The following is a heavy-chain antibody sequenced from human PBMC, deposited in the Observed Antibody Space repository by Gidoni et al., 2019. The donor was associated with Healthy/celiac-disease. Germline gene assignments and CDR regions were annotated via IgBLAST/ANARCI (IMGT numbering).Heavy chain of an antibody. Sequence: EAQPLESGGGLVQPGGSLSPSRPPPGFTSSSYAMSWVRPAPGEGLEWVSAIRGSGGSTYYADAVKGRFTISRDNSKNTLYLQMDSLRAEDTAVYYCAKDNNWGSKKGRFDYWGQGTLVTVSS. CDR1: GFTSSSYA. V-gene: IGHV3-23*01. CDR2: IRGSGGST. CDR3: AKDNNWGSKKGRFDY. D-gene: IGHD7-27*01. J-gene: IGHJ4*02.